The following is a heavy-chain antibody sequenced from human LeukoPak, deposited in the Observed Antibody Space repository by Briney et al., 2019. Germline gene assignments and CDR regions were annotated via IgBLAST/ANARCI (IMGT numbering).Heavy chain of an antibody. CDR2: INPSGGST. D-gene: IGHD3-22*01. CDR1: GYTFTSYY. V-gene: IGHV1-46*01. CDR3: ARVWGSGYLDY. J-gene: IGHJ4*02. Sequence: ASVKVSCKASGYTFTSYYMHRVRQAPGQGLEWMGIINPSGGSTSYAQKFQGRVTMTRDTSTSTVYMELSSLRSEDTAVYYCARVWGSGYLDYWGQGTLVTVSS.